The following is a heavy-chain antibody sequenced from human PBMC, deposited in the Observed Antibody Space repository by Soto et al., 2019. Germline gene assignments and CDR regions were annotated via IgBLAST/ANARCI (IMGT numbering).Heavy chain of an antibody. CDR3: WVRWPRGDYYGMDV. V-gene: IGHV1-2*02. J-gene: IGHJ6*02. Sequence: GASVKVSCKASGYTFTGYYMHLVRQAPGQGLEWMGWINPNSGGRNYAQKFQGRVTITRDTSISTAYVELSRLRSDYTAVYYCWVRWPRGDYYGMDVWGQGTTVTVSS. CDR2: INPNSGGR. CDR1: GYTFTGYY. D-gene: IGHD5-12*01.